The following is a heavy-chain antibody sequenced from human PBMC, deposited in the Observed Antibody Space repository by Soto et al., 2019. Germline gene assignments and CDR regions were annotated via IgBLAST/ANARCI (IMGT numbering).Heavy chain of an antibody. CDR2: ISYDGSNK. CDR3: ARVHCGGDCYSVHYYYYMDV. Sequence: GGSLRLSCAASGFTFSSYAMHWVRQAPGKGLEWVAVISYDGSNKYYTDSVKGRFTISRDNSKNTLYLQMNSLRAEVTAVYYCARVHCGGDCYSVHYYYYMDVWGKGTTVTVSS. CDR1: GFTFSSYA. V-gene: IGHV3-30*04. D-gene: IGHD2-21*02. J-gene: IGHJ6*03.